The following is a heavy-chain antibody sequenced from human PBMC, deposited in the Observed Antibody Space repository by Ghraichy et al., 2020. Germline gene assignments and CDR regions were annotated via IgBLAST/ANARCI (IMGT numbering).Heavy chain of an antibody. V-gene: IGHV1-2*05. D-gene: IGHD1-26*01. CDR3: ARVGIVGAIYYFDY. J-gene: IGHJ4*02. CDR1: GYTFTGYY. Sequence: ASVKVSCKASGYTFTGYYMHWVRQAPGQGLEWMGRINPNSGGTNYAQMFQGRVTMTRDTSISTAYMELSRLRSDDTVVYYCARVGIVGAIYYFDYWGQGTLVTVSS. CDR2: INPNSGGT.